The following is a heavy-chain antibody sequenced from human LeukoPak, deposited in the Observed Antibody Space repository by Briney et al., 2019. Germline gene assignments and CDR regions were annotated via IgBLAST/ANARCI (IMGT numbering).Heavy chain of an antibody. CDR3: AKEGVVMDTFRSLDAFDI. CDR2: ISSSGSTI. D-gene: IGHD5-24*01. V-gene: IGHV3-48*03. Sequence: GGSLRLSCAASGFTFSSYEMNWVRQAPGKGLEWVSYISSSGSTIYYADSVKGRFTISRDNAKNSLYLQMNSLRAEDTAVYYCAKEGVVMDTFRSLDAFDIWGQGTMVTVSS. CDR1: GFTFSSYE. J-gene: IGHJ3*02.